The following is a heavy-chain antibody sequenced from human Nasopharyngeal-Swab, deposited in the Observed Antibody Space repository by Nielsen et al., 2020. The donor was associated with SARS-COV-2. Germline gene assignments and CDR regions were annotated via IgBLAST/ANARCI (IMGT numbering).Heavy chain of an antibody. V-gene: IGHV3-30*18. Sequence: GESLKISCAASEFTFSSYGMHWVRQAPGKGLEWVAVVSYNGNYKNYADFVKGRFTISRDNSKNTLSLQMNSLRDEDTAVYYCAKEGGLRSASYGAWIDSWGQGTLVTVYS. CDR3: AKEGGLRSASYGAWIDS. CDR1: EFTFSSYG. D-gene: IGHD3-3*01. CDR2: VSYNGNYK. J-gene: IGHJ5*01.